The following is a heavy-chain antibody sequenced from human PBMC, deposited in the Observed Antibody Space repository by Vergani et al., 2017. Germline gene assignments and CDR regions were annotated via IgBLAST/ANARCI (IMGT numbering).Heavy chain of an antibody. CDR3: ARGYYYDSSGYYPNWFDP. Sequence: QLQLQESGSGLVKPSQTLSLTCAVSGGSISSGGYSWSWIRQPPGKGLEWIGYIYHSGSTYDNPSLKSRVTISVDRSKNQFSLKLSSVTAADTAVYYCARGYYYDSSGYYPNWFDPWGQGTLVTVSS. V-gene: IGHV4-30-2*01. J-gene: IGHJ5*02. CDR1: GGSISSGGYS. D-gene: IGHD3-22*01. CDR2: IYHSGST.